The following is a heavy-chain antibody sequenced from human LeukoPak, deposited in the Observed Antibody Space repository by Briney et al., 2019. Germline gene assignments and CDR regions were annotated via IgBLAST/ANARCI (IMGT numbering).Heavy chain of an antibody. CDR2: ISGSGGST. Sequence: GGSLRLSCAASGFTFSSYAMSWVRQAPGKGLEWVSAISGSGGSTYYADSVKGRFTISRDNSKNTLYLQMNSLRAEDTAVYYCAKDDRVLRFLEWLSPLFDYWGQGTLVTVSS. J-gene: IGHJ4*02. D-gene: IGHD3-3*01. CDR1: GFTFSSYA. CDR3: AKDDRVLRFLEWLSPLFDY. V-gene: IGHV3-23*01.